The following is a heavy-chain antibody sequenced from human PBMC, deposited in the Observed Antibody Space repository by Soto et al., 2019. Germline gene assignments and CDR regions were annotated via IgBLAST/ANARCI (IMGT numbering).Heavy chain of an antibody. CDR2: TDPSDSQT. Sequence: GESLKISCKGSGYSFAGYWITWVRQKPGKGLEWMGRTDPSDSQTYYSPSFRGHVTISVTKSITTVFLQWSSLRASDTAMYYCARQIYDSDTGPNFQYYYDSWGQGTPVTVSS. D-gene: IGHD3-22*01. V-gene: IGHV5-10-1*01. J-gene: IGHJ4*02. CDR3: ARQIYDSDTGPNFQYYYDS. CDR1: GYSFAGYW.